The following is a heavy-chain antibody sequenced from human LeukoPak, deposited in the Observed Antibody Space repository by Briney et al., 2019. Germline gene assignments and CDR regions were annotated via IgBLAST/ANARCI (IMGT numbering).Heavy chain of an antibody. CDR3: ARDSAEYDFDY. D-gene: IGHD3-3*01. V-gene: IGHV3-21*01. J-gene: IGHJ4*02. CDR1: GLTFSTSR. Sequence: GGSLRLSCVASGLTFSTSRMNWVRQAPGKGLEGVSSISSGSNYIYNADSVKRRFTLYRDNAKNSLYLQMNSLRAEDTAVYYCARDSAEYDFDYWGQGTLVTVSS. CDR2: ISSGSNYI.